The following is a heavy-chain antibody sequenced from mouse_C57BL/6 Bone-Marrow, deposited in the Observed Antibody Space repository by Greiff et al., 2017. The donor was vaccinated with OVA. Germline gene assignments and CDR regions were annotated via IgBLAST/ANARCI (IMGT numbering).Heavy chain of an antibody. V-gene: IGHV14-4*01. CDR1: GFNIKDDY. J-gene: IGHJ1*03. CDR3: TTFYDDYVWYFDV. CDR2: IDPENGDT. Sequence: EVKLMESGAELVRPGASVKLSCTASGFNIKDDYMHWVKQRPEQGLEWIGWIDPENGDTEYASKFQGKATITADTSSNTAYLQLSSLTSEDTAVYYCTTFYDDYVWYFDVWGTGTTVTVSS. D-gene: IGHD2-4*01.